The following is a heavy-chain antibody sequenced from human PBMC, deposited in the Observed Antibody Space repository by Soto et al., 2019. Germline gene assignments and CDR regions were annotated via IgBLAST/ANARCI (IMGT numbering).Heavy chain of an antibody. J-gene: IGHJ6*02. CDR2: IDPSDSYT. Sequence: PGEFLKISCKGSGYSFTSYWISWVRQMPGKGLEWMGRIDPSDSYTNYSPSLQGHVTISADKSISTAYLQWSSLKASDTAMYYSARQYGSGSYYNPTMIYGMDVWGQGTTVTVSS. D-gene: IGHD3-10*01. CDR3: ARQYGSGSYYNPTMIYGMDV. V-gene: IGHV5-10-1*01. CDR1: GYSFTSYW.